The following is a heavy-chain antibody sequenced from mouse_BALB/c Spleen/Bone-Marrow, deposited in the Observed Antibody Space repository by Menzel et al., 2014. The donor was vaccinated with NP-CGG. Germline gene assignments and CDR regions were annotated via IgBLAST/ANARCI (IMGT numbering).Heavy chain of an antibody. CDR2: ISSGGLYT. CDR3: TRDYGNYAWFAY. J-gene: IGHJ3*01. CDR1: GFTFSSYT. V-gene: IGHV5-6-4*01. Sequence: EVKLVESGGGLVKPGGSLKLSCAASGFTFSSYTMSWARQTPEKRLEWVATISSGGLYTYYPDSVKGRFTISRDNAKNTLYLQMSSLKSEDTAMYYCTRDYGNYAWFAYWGQGTLVTVSA. D-gene: IGHD2-1*01.